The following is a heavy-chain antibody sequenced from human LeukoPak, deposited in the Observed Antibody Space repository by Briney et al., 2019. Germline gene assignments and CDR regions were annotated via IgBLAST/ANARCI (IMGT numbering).Heavy chain of an antibody. CDR3: AKCPYGDYGWGYYFDY. CDR1: EFTFDSYA. V-gene: IGHV3-23*01. Sequence: PGGSLRLSCAATEFTFDSYAMSLVRKAPGKGLERVSAISCSGGTTYYADSVKGRFTISRDNSRNTLDLQMNSLTAADTAVYYCAKCPYGDYGWGYYFDYWGQGTLVTVSS. J-gene: IGHJ4*02. CDR2: ISCSGGTT. D-gene: IGHD4-17*01.